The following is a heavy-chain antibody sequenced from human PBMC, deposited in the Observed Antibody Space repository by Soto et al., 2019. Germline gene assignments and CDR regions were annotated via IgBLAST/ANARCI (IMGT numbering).Heavy chain of an antibody. J-gene: IGHJ4*02. CDR1: GESMRSGGYY. CDR3: ARNGRSGWYVAY. Sequence: SATLSLTCTVSGESMRSGGYYWSWIRHHPGKDLEWIGYIYYSGSTYYNPSLRSRVTISVDTSKNQFSLKLTSVTAADTAVYYCARNGRSGWYVAYWGQGTLVTVSS. CDR2: IYYSGST. D-gene: IGHD6-13*01. V-gene: IGHV4-31*03.